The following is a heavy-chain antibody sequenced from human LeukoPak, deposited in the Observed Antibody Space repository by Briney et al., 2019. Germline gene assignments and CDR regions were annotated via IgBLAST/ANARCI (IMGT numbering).Heavy chain of an antibody. D-gene: IGHD3-22*01. CDR2: IKQDGSDE. CDR3: ARKLYYYGTSPAGWFGP. V-gene: IGHV3-7*01. CDR1: GFIFSTYW. Sequence: GGSLRLSCEVSGFIFSTYWMTWVRQAPGKGLEWVATIKQDGSDEYYVDSVKGRFTISRDNAKNSLYLQMDGLRAEDTAVHHCARKLYYYGTSPAGWFGPWGQGTLVTVSS. J-gene: IGHJ5*02.